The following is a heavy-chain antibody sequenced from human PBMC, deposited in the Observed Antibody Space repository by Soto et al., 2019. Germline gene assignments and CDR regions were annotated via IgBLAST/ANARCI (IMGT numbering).Heavy chain of an antibody. Sequence: GGSLRLSCAASGFTFINYAMTWVRQGPGKGLEWVATISGSRGSTYYADSVKGRFTISSDPSKNTLYLQMNSLRAEDTAVYYCAKEIMSTYFPLDHWDQGTLVTVSS. V-gene: IGHV3-23*01. D-gene: IGHD3-16*01. CDR1: GFTFINYA. CDR2: ISGSRGST. J-gene: IGHJ4*02. CDR3: AKEIMSTYFPLDH.